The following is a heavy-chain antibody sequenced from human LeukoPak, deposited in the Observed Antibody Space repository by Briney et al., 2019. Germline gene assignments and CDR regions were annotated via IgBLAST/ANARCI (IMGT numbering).Heavy chain of an antibody. Sequence: GGSLRLSCAASGFTFEDYAMHWVRQAPGKGLEWVSGISWNSGSIGYVDSVKGRFTISRDNAKNSPYLQMNSLRAEDTALYYCAKGSGYSSGWTSVNYWGQGTLVTVSS. J-gene: IGHJ4*02. CDR2: ISWNSGSI. V-gene: IGHV3-9*01. CDR3: AKGSGYSSGWTSVNY. CDR1: GFTFEDYA. D-gene: IGHD6-19*01.